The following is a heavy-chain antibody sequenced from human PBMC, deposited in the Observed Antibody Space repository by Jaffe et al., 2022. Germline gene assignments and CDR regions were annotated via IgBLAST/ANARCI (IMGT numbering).Heavy chain of an antibody. V-gene: IGHV3-74*01. D-gene: IGHD2-21*01. J-gene: IGHJ4*02. CDR2: IKYDGSIT. Sequence: EVQLVESGGGLVQPGGSLRLSCAASGFTFRSYWMYWVRQTPGKGLVWVSRIKYDGSITTYADSVKGRFTISRDNAMNTVDLQVSSLRAEDTAVYYCVREASSDGSYYFDYWGQGTLLTVSS. CDR3: VREASSDGSYYFDY. CDR1: GFTFRSYW.